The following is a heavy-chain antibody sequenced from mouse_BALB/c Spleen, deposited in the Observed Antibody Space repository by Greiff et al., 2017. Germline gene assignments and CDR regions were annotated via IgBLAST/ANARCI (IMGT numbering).Heavy chain of an antibody. J-gene: IGHJ3*01. CDR2: ISYSGST. V-gene: IGHV3-2*02. CDR1: GYSITSDYA. Sequence: EVQRVESGPGLVKPSQSLSLTCTVTGYSITSDYAWNWIRQFPGNKLEWMGYISYSGSTSYNPSLKSRISLTRDTSKNQFFLQLNSVTTEDTATYYCARLYGHVGFAYWGQGTLVTVSA. D-gene: IGHD2-2*01. CDR3: ARLYGHVGFAY.